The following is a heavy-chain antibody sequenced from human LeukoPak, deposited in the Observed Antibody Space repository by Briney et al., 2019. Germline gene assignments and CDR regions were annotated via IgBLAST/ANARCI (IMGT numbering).Heavy chain of an antibody. CDR1: GFTFRDYY. V-gene: IGHV3-11*01. Sequence: GGSLRLSCAASGFTFRDYYMSWIRQAPGKGLEWVSYISSSGSTIYYADSVKGRFTISRDNAKNSLYLQMNSLRAEDTAVYYCARDPTGYSSGWYKNWFDPWGHGTLVTVSS. CDR3: ARDPTGYSSGWYKNWFDP. D-gene: IGHD6-19*01. CDR2: ISSSGSTI. J-gene: IGHJ5*02.